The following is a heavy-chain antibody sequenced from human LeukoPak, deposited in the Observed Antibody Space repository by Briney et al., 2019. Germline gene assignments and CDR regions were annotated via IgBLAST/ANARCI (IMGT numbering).Heavy chain of an antibody. CDR2: ISYDGSNK. CDR1: GFTFSGSA. D-gene: IGHD2-2*01. CDR3: ARAGYCSSTSCSYYYHYYGMDV. J-gene: IGHJ6*02. Sequence: GGSLRLSCAASGFTFSGSAMHWVRQAPGKGLEWVAVISYDGSNKYYADSVKGRFTISRDNSKNTLYLQMDSLRAEDTAVYYCARAGYCSSTSCSYYYHYYGMDVWGQGTTVTVSS. V-gene: IGHV3-30*04.